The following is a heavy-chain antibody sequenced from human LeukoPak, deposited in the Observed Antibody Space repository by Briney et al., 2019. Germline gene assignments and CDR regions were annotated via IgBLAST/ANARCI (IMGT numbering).Heavy chain of an antibody. Sequence: GGSLRLSCAASGFSFSDYTMNWVRQAPGKGLEWNSYLGRGTNNMYYADSVKGRFTISRDNAKNSLYLQMSSLRAEDTAVYYCVRDRDWAFDYWGQGTLVTVSS. CDR2: LGRGTNNM. CDR3: VRDRDWAFDY. J-gene: IGHJ4*02. D-gene: IGHD3/OR15-3a*01. CDR1: GFSFSDYT. V-gene: IGHV3-48*01.